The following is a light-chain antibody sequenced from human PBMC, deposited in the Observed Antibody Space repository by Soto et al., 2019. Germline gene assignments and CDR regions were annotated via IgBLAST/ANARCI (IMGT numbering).Light chain of an antibody. V-gene: IGKV1-5*01. CDR1: QSISSW. Sequence: DIQITQSPSTLSSTARERFTITCRASQSISSWLAWYQHKPGKAPKLLIYDASNLDSGVPSRFSGGGSGTEFSLTISNLQPDDSATYYCQQYENYWTFGQGTKVDIK. CDR2: DAS. J-gene: IGKJ1*01. CDR3: QQYENYWT.